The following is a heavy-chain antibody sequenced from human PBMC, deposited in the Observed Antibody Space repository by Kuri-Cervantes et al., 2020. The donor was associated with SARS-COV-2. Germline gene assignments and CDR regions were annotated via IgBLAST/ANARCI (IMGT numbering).Heavy chain of an antibody. CDR1: GFTFSSYS. V-gene: IGHV3-48*04. CDR2: ISSSGSTI. J-gene: IGHJ6*03. CDR3: ARGGLGITIFGVVTNSNYYYYYMDV. Sequence: GGSLRLSCAASGFTFSSYSMNWVRQAPGKGLEWVSYISSSGSTIYYADSVKGRFTISRDNAKNSLYLQMNSLRAEDTAVYYCARGGLGITIFGVVTNSNYYYYYMDVWGKGTTVTVSS. D-gene: IGHD3-3*01.